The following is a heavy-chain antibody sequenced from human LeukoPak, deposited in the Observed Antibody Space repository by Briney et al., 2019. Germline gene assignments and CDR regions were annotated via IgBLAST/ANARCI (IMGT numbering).Heavy chain of an antibody. D-gene: IGHD5-18*01. CDR2: IYHIGST. Sequence: PSETLSLTCTVSGVSISSYYWNWIRQPPGKELEWIGYIYHIGSTNYNPSLKSRVTISVYTSKDQFSLKLNSVTAADTAVYYWARVLSIQLGKDAFDIWGQGTMVAVSS. J-gene: IGHJ3*02. V-gene: IGHV4-59*01. CDR1: GVSISSYY. CDR3: ARVLSIQLGKDAFDI.